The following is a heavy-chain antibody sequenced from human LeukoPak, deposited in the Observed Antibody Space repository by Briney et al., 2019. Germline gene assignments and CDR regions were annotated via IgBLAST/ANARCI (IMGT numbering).Heavy chain of an antibody. Sequence: GASVKVSCKASGYTFTSYGISWVRQAPGQGLEWMGWISAYNGNTNYAQKLQGRVTMTTDTSTCTAYMELRSLRSDDTAVYYCARVRGKVYPDPNYYYYYYMDVWGKGTTVTVSS. CDR2: ISAYNGNT. V-gene: IGHV1-18*01. D-gene: IGHD5/OR15-5a*01. CDR3: ARVRGKVYPDPNYYYYYYMDV. J-gene: IGHJ6*03. CDR1: GYTFTSYG.